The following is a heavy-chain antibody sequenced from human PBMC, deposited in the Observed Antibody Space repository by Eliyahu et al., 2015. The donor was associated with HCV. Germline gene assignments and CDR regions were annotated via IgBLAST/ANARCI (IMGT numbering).Heavy chain of an antibody. D-gene: IGHD3-3*01. CDR3: TRDLSYDFWSGYFDGLDV. CDR2: IRSIIHDETV. J-gene: IGHJ6*02. V-gene: IGHV3-49*03. Sequence: EVQLVESGGGLVQPGRSLRLSCTASGFNFCHYAISWFRQAPGKGLEWIGFIRSIIHDETVEYAASVKGRFTISRDESNTIAYLQMNSLKTEDTAIYYCTRDLSYDFWSGYFDGLDVWGQGTTVIVSS. CDR1: GFNFCHYA.